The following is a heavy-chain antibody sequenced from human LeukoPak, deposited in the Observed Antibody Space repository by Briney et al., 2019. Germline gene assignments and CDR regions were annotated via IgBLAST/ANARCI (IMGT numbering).Heavy chain of an antibody. CDR1: GYTFTSYG. D-gene: IGHD3-22*01. CDR2: ISAYNGNT. V-gene: IGHV1-18*01. CDR3: ARVLVVVTAAAFDI. J-gene: IGHJ3*02. Sequence: ASMKVSCKASGYTFTSYGISWVRQAPGQGLEWMGWISAYNGNTNYAQKLQGRVTMTTDTSTSTAYMELRSLRSDDTAVYYCARVLVVVTAAAFDIWGQGTMVTVSS.